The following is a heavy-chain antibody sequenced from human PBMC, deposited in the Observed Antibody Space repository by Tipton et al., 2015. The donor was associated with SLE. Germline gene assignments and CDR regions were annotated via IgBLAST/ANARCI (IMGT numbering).Heavy chain of an antibody. CDR3: AKDTLDYGSGN. V-gene: IGHV3-23*01. D-gene: IGHD3-10*01. J-gene: IGHJ4*02. CDR1: GFTFTNYA. CDR2: LTNSGGST. Sequence: SLRLSCAASGFTFTNYAMSWVRQAPGKGLEWVSTLTNSGGSTYYADSVKGRFTISRDNSKNTLYLQMNSLRAEDTAVYYCAKDTLDYGSGNWGQGTLVTVSS.